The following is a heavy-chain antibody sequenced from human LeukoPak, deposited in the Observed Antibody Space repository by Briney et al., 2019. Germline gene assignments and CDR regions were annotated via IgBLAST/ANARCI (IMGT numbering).Heavy chain of an antibody. D-gene: IGHD3-3*01. J-gene: IGHJ6*02. CDR2: INHSGST. V-gene: IGHV4-34*01. Sequence: ASETLSLTCAVYGGSFSGYYWSWIRQPPGKGLEWIGEINHSGSTNYNPSLKSRVTISVDTSKNQFSLKLSSVTAADTAVYHCARDVLRFLEWPAGGMDVWGQGTTVTVSS. CDR1: GGSFSGYY. CDR3: ARDVLRFLEWPAGGMDV.